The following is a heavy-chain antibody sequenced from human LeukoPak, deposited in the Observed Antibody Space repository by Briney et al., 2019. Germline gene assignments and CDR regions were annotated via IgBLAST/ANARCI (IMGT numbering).Heavy chain of an antibody. Sequence: SETLSLTCTVSGGSISSYYWRWIRQPPGKGLEWIGYIYYIGSTNYNPSLTSRVTISVDTSKNQFSLKLSSVTAADTAVYYCARVSGYCSSTSCYKARLGYYYYMDVWGKGTTVTVSS. V-gene: IGHV4-59*01. CDR3: ARVSGYCSSTSCYKARLGYYYYMDV. D-gene: IGHD2-2*02. J-gene: IGHJ6*03. CDR1: GGSISSYY. CDR2: IYYIGST.